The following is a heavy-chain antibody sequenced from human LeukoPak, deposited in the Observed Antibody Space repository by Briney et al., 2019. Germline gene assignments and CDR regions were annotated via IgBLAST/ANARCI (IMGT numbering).Heavy chain of an antibody. J-gene: IGHJ6*02. V-gene: IGHV3-53*04. CDR2: IYSGGST. CDR1: GLTVSSNY. Sequence: GGSLRLSWAASGLTVSSNYMSWVRQAPGKGLEWVSVIYSGGSTYYADSVKGRFTISRHNSKNTLYLQMNSLRAEDTAVYYCARDGGSRYYYGMDVWGQGTTVTVSS. D-gene: IGHD3-3*01. CDR3: ARDGGSRYYYGMDV.